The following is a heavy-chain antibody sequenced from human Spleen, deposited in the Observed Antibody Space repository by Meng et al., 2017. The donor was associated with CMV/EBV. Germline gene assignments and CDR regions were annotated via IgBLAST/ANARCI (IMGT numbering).Heavy chain of an antibody. J-gene: IGHJ6*02. CDR2: MYYSGST. Sequence: GSLRLSCTVAGDSISSSNYYWGWIRQPPGKGLEWIGSMYYSGSTYYNPSLKSRVTISVDTSKNQFSLKLSSVTAADTAVYYCARDIPNNYDFWSGYGMDVWGQGTTVTVSS. D-gene: IGHD3-3*01. CDR3: ARDIPNNYDFWSGYGMDV. CDR1: GDSISSSNYY. V-gene: IGHV4-39*07.